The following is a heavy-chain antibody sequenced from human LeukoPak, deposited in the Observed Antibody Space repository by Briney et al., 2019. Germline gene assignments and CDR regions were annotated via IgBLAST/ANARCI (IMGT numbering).Heavy chain of an antibody. CDR3: ARDQDDFWSGYSSFDY. CDR1: GFTFRTYA. Sequence: GGSLRLSCAASGFTFRTYAMSWVRQAPGKGLEWASSISGSGNRTFYADSVKGRFTISRDNSKNTLYLQMNSLRAEDTAVYYCARDQDDFWSGYSSFDYWGQGTLVTVSS. CDR2: ISGSGNRT. D-gene: IGHD3-3*01. J-gene: IGHJ4*02. V-gene: IGHV3-23*01.